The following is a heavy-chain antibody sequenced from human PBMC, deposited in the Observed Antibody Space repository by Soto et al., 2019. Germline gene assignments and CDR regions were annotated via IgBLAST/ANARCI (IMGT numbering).Heavy chain of an antibody. J-gene: IGHJ3*02. CDR2: IHHSGNT. CDR1: GASISLGTYY. Sequence: QVQLQESGPGLVRPSETLSLTCSVSGASISLGTYYWSWIRQHPGKGLEWVGYIHHSGNTYYSPSLKSRVTISVDTSKNRFSLKLSSVTAADTAVYYCARVRGLLRAFDIWGQGAMVTVSS. D-gene: IGHD3-22*01. V-gene: IGHV4-31*03. CDR3: ARVRGLLRAFDI.